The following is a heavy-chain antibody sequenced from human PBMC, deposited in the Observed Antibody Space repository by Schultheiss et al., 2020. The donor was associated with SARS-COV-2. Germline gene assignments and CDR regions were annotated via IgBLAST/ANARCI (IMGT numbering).Heavy chain of an antibody. CDR3: TRLDADY. CDR1: GFTFSSYA. Sequence: GESLKISCAASGFTFSSYAMTWVRQAPGKGLEWVSGLSGDGGKTYYAESVRGRFTISRDNSKNTVYLQMNSLKTEDTAVYYCTRLDADYWGQGTLVTVSS. CDR2: LSGDGGKT. V-gene: IGHV3-23*01. D-gene: IGHD4-11*01. J-gene: IGHJ4*02.